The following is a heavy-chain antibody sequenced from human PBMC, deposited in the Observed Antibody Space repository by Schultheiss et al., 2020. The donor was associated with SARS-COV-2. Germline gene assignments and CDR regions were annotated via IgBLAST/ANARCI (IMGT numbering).Heavy chain of an antibody. V-gene: IGHV4-39*07. CDR2: IYYSGST. CDR1: GGSISSSSYY. Sequence: SQTLSLTCTVSGGSISSSSYYWGWIRQPPGKGLEWIGSIYYSGSTYYNPSLKSRVTISVDTSKNQFSLKLSSVTAADTAVYYCARGTRRYSQFDYWGQGTLVTVSS. J-gene: IGHJ4*02. D-gene: IGHD1-26*01. CDR3: ARGTRRYSQFDY.